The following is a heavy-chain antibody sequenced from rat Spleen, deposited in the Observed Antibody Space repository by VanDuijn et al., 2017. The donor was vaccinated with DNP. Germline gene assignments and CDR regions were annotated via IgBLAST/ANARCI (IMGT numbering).Heavy chain of an antibody. Sequence: EVQLQESGPGLVKPSQSLSLTCSVTGYSITSNYWAWIRKFPGNKMEWMGYISYSGNTGYNPSLKSRISITRDTSKNQFFLQLSSVTTEDTATYYCARSDIGTTPGWFAYWGQGTLVTVSS. J-gene: IGHJ3*01. CDR2: ISYSGNT. V-gene: IGHV3-1*01. D-gene: IGHD1-5*01. CDR3: ARSDIGTTPGWFAY. CDR1: GYSITSNY.